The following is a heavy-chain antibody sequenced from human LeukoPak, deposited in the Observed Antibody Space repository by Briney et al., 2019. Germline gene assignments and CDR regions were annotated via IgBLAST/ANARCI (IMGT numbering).Heavy chain of an antibody. V-gene: IGHV4-4*07. CDR3: ARGGGNRHFDS. CDR1: VGFTTYDY. J-gene: IGHJ4*02. CDR2: IHTTGST. D-gene: IGHD2-15*01. Sequence: SETLSLTCSVSVGFTTYDYWNWIRQPAGKAPEWIGRIHTTGSTNYNPSLKSRLTMTLDKSKKQFSLKVTSMTTADTALYYFARGGGNRHFDSWGKGILVTVSS.